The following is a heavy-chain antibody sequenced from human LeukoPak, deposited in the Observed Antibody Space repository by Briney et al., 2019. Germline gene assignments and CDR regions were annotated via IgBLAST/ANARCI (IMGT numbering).Heavy chain of an antibody. D-gene: IGHD3-3*01. CDR3: ARDPFDFDDYYYMDV. J-gene: IGHJ6*03. V-gene: IGHV3-30-3*01. Sequence: GSLRLSCAASGFTFSNYAIHWVRQAPGKGLEWVAVISYDEGTKYYADSVKGRFTISRDNAKNSLYLQMNSLRAEDTAVYYCARDPFDFDDYYYMDVWGKGTTVTISS. CDR2: ISYDEGTK. CDR1: GFTFSNYA.